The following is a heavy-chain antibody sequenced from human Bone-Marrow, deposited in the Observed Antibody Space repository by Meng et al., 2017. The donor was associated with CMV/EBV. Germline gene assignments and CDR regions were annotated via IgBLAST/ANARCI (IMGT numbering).Heavy chain of an antibody. J-gene: IGHJ6*02. D-gene: IGHD3-3*01. CDR2: ISYDGSNK. CDR1: GFTFSSYA. V-gene: IGHV3-30*04. Sequence: GESLKISCAASGFTFSSYAMHWVRQAPGKGLEWVAVISYDGSNKYYADSVKGRFTISRDNSKNTLYLQMNSLRAEDTAVYYCARDLRRVRPIFGVVISRGMAVWGQGNTVNVAS. CDR3: ARDLRRVRPIFGVVISRGMAV.